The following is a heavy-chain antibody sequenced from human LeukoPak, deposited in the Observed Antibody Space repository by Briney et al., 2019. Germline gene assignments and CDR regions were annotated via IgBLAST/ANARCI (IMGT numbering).Heavy chain of an antibody. D-gene: IGHD2-15*01. CDR2: ISSQSSSI. Sequence: GGSLRLSCAASGFTFSSYEMNRVRQAPGKGLEWISYISSQSSSIHYADSVKGRFTISRDNAKNSLYLQMNSLRGGDTAVYYCAREGGRDRFDYWGQGILVTVSS. V-gene: IGHV3-48*03. CDR1: GFTFSSYE. J-gene: IGHJ4*02. CDR3: AREGGRDRFDY.